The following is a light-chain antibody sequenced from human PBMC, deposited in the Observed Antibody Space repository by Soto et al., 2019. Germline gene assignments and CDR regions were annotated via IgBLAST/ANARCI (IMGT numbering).Light chain of an antibody. CDR3: SSYTSSSHVV. CDR1: SSDVGGYNY. Sequence: QSALTQPASVSGSPGQSITISCTGTSSDVGGYNYVSWYQQHPGKAPKLMIYEVSKRPSGVSNRFSGYKSGNTASLTISGLQAEDEGDYYCSSYTSSSHVVFGGGTKLTVL. J-gene: IGLJ2*01. V-gene: IGLV2-14*01. CDR2: EVS.